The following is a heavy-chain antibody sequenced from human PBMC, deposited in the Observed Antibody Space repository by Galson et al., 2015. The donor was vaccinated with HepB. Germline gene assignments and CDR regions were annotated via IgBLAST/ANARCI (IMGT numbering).Heavy chain of an antibody. V-gene: IGHV1-18*01. CDR1: GYTFTSYG. Sequence: SVKVSCKASGYTFTSYGISWVRQAPGQGLEWMGWISAYNGNTNYAQKLQGRVTMTTDTSTSTAYMELRSLRSDDTAVYYCARDGDIVVVVAATSTSYYYYGMDVWGQGTTVTVSS. J-gene: IGHJ6*02. CDR2: ISAYNGNT. CDR3: ARDGDIVVVVAATSTSYYYYGMDV. D-gene: IGHD2-15*01.